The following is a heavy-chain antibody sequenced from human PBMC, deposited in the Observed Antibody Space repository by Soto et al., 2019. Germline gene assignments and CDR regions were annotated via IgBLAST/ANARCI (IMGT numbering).Heavy chain of an antibody. CDR3: ARGSRDSSPYPSSCDY. D-gene: IGHD3-22*01. J-gene: IGHJ4*02. CDR2: IHHSGIT. CDR1: GGSFSGYY. V-gene: IGHV4-34*01. Sequence: QVQLQQWGAGLLKPSETLSLTCAVYGGSFSGYYWSWIRQPPGKGLEWIGEIHHSGITNYNPSLKSQVTISVDTSKNQFSLRLTSVTAADTAVYYCARGSRDSSPYPSSCDYWGQGTLVTVSS.